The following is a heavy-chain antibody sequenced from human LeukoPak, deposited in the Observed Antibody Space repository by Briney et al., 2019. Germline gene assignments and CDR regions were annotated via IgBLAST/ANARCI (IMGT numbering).Heavy chain of an antibody. CDR2: IGGDGGST. V-gene: IGHV3-43*02. CDR1: GFTFDDYA. D-gene: IGHD5-18*01. CDR3: AKGRGSGYALDY. Sequence: GGSLRLSCAASGFTFDDYAMHGVRQAPGKGLAWVSLIGGDGGSTFYADSVKGRFTISRDNRKNSLYLQLNSLTTEDTALYYCAKGRGSGYALDYWGQGTLVTVSS. J-gene: IGHJ4*02.